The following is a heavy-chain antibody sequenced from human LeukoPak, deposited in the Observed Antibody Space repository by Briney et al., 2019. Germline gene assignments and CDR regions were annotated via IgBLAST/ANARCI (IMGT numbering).Heavy chain of an antibody. CDR2: IIPIFGTT. J-gene: IGHJ5*02. Sequence: SVKVSCKASGDTFSSYALSWVRQAPGQGLEWMGGIIPIFGTTNYAQKFQGRVTITADESTSTVYMELSSLRSEDSAVYYCARCGHRLLCGNWFDPWGQGTLVTVSS. D-gene: IGHD2-2*01. CDR3: ARCGHRLLCGNWFDP. CDR1: GDTFSSYA. V-gene: IGHV1-69*01.